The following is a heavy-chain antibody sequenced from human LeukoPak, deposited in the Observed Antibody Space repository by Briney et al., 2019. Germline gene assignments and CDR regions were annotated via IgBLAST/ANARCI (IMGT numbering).Heavy chain of an antibody. CDR2: INPNSGGA. V-gene: IGHV1-2*02. Sequence: ASVKVSCKASGYTFTGYYMHWVRQAPGQGLEWMGWINPNSGGANFAQKFQGRVTMTRDTSIGTAYMELSRLRSDDTAMYYCARDLDSSGYYYPFDYWGQGTLVTVSS. CDR1: GYTFTGYY. CDR3: ARDLDSSGYYYPFDY. D-gene: IGHD3-22*01. J-gene: IGHJ4*02.